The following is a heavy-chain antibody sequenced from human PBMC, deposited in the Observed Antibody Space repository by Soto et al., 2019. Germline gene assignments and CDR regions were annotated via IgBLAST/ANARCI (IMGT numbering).Heavy chain of an antibody. Sequence: ASVKVSCKASGYTFTSYAMHWVRQAPGQRLEWMGWINAGNGNTKYSQKFQGRVTITRDTSASTAYMELSSLRSEDTAVYYCARDLPYYDSSGYLTYFDYWGQGTLVTVSS. J-gene: IGHJ4*02. V-gene: IGHV1-3*01. D-gene: IGHD3-22*01. CDR3: ARDLPYYDSSGYLTYFDY. CDR1: GYTFTSYA. CDR2: INAGNGNT.